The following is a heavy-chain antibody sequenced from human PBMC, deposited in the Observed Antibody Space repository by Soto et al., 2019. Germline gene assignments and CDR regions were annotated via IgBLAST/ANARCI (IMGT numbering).Heavy chain of an antibody. J-gene: IGHJ6*02. V-gene: IGHV1-69*13. CDR1: GGRLSSYA. CDR3: ARTGHGSSWYSGMDV. Sequence: SVKVSCTDSGGRLSSYAISWVRQAPRQGLEWMGGIIPIFGTANYAQKFQGRVTITADESTSTAYMELSSLRSEDTAVYYCARTGHGSSWYSGMDVWGQGTTVTVSS. D-gene: IGHD6-13*01. CDR2: IIPIFGTA.